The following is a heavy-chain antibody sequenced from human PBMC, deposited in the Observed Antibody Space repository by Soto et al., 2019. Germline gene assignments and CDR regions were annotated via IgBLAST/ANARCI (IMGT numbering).Heavy chain of an antibody. D-gene: IGHD6-19*01. CDR2: ISGSGGST. CDR3: AKASTWESSGWYEYFQH. CDR1: GFTFSSYA. Sequence: GGSLRLSCAASGFTFSSYAMSWVRQAPGKGLEWVSAISGSGGSTYYADSVKGRFTISRDNSKNTLYLQMNSLRAEDTAVYYCAKASTWESSGWYEYFQHWGQGTLVTVSS. V-gene: IGHV3-23*01. J-gene: IGHJ1*01.